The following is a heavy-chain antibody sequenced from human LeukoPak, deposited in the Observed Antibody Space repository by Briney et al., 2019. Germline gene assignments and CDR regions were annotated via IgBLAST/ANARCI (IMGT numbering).Heavy chain of an antibody. CDR2: IYYSGST. Sequence: PSETLSLTCAVSGYSISSGHYWGWIRQPPGKGLEWIGTIYYSGSTYYNPSLKSRVTISVYTSKHQFSLKLSSVTAADTAVYYCARRPLHLGELSSYYFDYWGQGTLVTVSS. J-gene: IGHJ4*02. D-gene: IGHD3-16*02. CDR3: ARRPLHLGELSSYYFDY. CDR1: GYSISSGHY. V-gene: IGHV4-38-2*01.